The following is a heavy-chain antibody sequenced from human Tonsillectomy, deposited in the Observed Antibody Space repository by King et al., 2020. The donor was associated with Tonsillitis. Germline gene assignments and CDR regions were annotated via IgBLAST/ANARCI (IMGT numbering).Heavy chain of an antibody. D-gene: IGHD3-22*01. CDR2: ISGSGGST. CDR1: GFTFSSYA. CDR3: AKTYYYESSGYYYDY. Sequence: VQLVESGGGLVQPGGSLRLSCAASGFTFSSYAMSWVRQAPGKGLEWVSDISGSGGSTYYADSVKGRLTISRDNSKNTLYLQMNSLRAEETAVYYCAKTYYYESSGYYYDYWGPGTLVTVSS. J-gene: IGHJ4*02. V-gene: IGHV3-23*04.